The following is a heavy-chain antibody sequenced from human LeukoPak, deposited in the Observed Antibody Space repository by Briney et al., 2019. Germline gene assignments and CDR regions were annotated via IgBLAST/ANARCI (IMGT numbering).Heavy chain of an antibody. V-gene: IGHV4-59*01. J-gene: IGHJ5*02. CDR3: ARGAGTELFDP. CDR1: GGSISSYY. Sequence: SETLSLTCTVSGGSISSYYWSWIRQPPGKGLEWIGYIYYSGSTNYNPSLKSRVTISVDTSKNQFSLKLGSVTAADTAVYYCARGAGTELFDPWGQGTLVTVSS. D-gene: IGHD1-1*01. CDR2: IYYSGST.